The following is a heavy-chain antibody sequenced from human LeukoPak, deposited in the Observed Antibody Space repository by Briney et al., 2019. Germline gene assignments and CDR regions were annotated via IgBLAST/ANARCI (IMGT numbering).Heavy chain of an antibody. J-gene: IGHJ4*02. D-gene: IGHD1-26*01. V-gene: IGHV4-34*01. CDR2: INHSGST. CDR1: GGSFSGYY. CDR3: ARGLSGSYYPHLDY. Sequence: SETLSLTCAVYGGSFSGYYWSWIRQPPGKGLEWIGEINHSGSTNYNPSLKSRVTISVDTSKNQFSLKLSSVTAADTAVYYCARGLSGSYYPHLDYWGQGTLVTLSS.